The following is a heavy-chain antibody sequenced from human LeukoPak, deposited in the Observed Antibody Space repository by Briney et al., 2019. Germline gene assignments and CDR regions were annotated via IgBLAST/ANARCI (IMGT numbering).Heavy chain of an antibody. CDR3: ARGSSFGQLDP. V-gene: IGHV4-4*07. J-gene: IGHJ5*02. Sequence: PSETLSLTRTVSGGSISSYYWSWIRQPAGKGLEWIGRIYTSGSTNYNPSLKSRVTMSVDTSKDQFSLKLSSVTAADTAVYYCARGSSFGQLDPWGQGTLVTVSS. CDR1: GGSISSYY. D-gene: IGHD6-13*01. CDR2: IYTSGST.